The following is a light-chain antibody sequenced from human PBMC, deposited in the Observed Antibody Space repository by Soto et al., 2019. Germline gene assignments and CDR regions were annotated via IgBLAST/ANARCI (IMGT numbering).Light chain of an antibody. Sequence: DIQMTQSPSTLSASVGDRVTITCRASQSISIWLAWYQQKPGKAPKLLIYKASSLQSGVPTRFSGSGSGTEFTLTISSLQPDDFATYYCQQYNSYSTFGPGTKVDIK. J-gene: IGKJ3*01. V-gene: IGKV1-5*03. CDR1: QSISIW. CDR2: KAS. CDR3: QQYNSYST.